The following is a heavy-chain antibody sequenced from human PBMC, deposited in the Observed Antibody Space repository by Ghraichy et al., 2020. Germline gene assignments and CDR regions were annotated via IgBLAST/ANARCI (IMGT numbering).Heavy chain of an antibody. Sequence: GESLNISCAASGFTFNTYNINWVRQAPGKGLEWVSFISTNSRYIYYADSVKGRFTISRDNAKNSLYLQMNSLRVEDTAVYYCARDVARGYSYGRGVYGSDVWGQGTTVTVSS. CDR3: ARDVARGYSYGRGVYGSDV. CDR2: ISTNSRYI. J-gene: IGHJ6*02. V-gene: IGHV3-21*01. CDR1: GFTFNTYN. D-gene: IGHD5-18*01.